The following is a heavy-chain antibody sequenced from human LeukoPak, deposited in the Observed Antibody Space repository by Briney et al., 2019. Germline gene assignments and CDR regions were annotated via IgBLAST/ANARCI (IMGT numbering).Heavy chain of an antibody. CDR2: IYYSGST. J-gene: IGHJ6*03. D-gene: IGHD6-19*01. Sequence: SETLSLTCTVSGGSISSSSYYWGWIRQPPGKGLEWIGSIYYSGSTYYNPSLKSRVTISVDTSKNQFSLKLSSETAADTAVYYCARQTSSGWSGYGYYYYYYMDVWGKGTTVTISS. CDR1: GGSISSSSYY. V-gene: IGHV4-39*01. CDR3: ARQTSSGWSGYGYYYYYYMDV.